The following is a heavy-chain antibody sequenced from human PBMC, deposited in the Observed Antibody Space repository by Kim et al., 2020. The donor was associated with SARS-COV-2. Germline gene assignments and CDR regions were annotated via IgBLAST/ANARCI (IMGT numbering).Heavy chain of an antibody. CDR3: AKTNSSGWESYYYYYGMDV. D-gene: IGHD6-19*01. V-gene: IGHV3-23*01. CDR2: ISGSGGST. CDR1: GFTFSSYA. J-gene: IGHJ6*02. Sequence: GGSLRLSCAASGFTFSSYAMSWVRQAPGKGLEWVSAISGSGGSTYYADSVKGRFTISRDNSKNTLYLQMNSLRAEDTAVYYCAKTNSSGWESYYYYYGMDVWGQGTTVTVSS.